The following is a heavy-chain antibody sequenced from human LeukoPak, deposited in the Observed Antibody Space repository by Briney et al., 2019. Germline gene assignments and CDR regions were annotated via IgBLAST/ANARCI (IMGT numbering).Heavy chain of an antibody. Sequence: SETLSLTCAVYGGSFSGYYWSWIRQPPGKGLEWIGEINHSGSTNYNPSLKSRVTISVDTSKNQFSLKLSSVTAADTAVYYCARGYYGSGSYFIYYYYGMDVWGQGTTVTVSS. D-gene: IGHD3-10*01. CDR3: ARGYYGSGSYFIYYYYGMDV. CDR1: GGSFSGYY. J-gene: IGHJ6*02. CDR2: INHSGST. V-gene: IGHV4-34*01.